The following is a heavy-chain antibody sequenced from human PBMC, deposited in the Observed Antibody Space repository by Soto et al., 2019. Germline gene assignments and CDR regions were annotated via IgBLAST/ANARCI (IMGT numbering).Heavy chain of an antibody. Sequence: EVQLLESGGGLVQPGGSLRLSCAASGFTFSSYAMSWVRQAPGKGLEWVSSISGSGGSTYYADSVKGRFAISRHDSKNTGYLQMHSLSAEDTAVYYCAEASERIRYSSCWYLFDYCCQDTLLSLSS. CDR1: GFTFSSYA. D-gene: IGHD6-19*01. CDR3: AEASERIRYSSCWYLFDY. CDR2: ISGSGGST. V-gene: IGHV3-23*01. J-gene: IGHJ4*02.